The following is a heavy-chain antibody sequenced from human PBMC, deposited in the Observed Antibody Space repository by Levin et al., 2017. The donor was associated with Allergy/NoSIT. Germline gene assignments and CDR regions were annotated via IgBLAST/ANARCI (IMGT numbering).Heavy chain of an antibody. V-gene: IGHV3-23*01. CDR2: ISGSGDVT. CDR3: AKDRYCVGGICPVDY. CDR1: GFTFTEYA. J-gene: IGHJ4*02. D-gene: IGHD2-8*02. Sequence: GGSLRLSCATSGFTFTEYAMNWVRQAPGEGLEWVSHISGSGDVTYYADSVKGRFTVSKDFSKNTLDLQMNSLRAEDTAIYYCAKDRYCVGGICPVDYWGQGTLVTVSS.